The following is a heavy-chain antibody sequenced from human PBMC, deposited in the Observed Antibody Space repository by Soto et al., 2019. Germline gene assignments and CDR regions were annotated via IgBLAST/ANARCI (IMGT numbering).Heavy chain of an antibody. Sequence: SETLSRTCTVSGGSISSYYWSWIRQPPGKGLEWIGYIYYSGSTNYNPSLKSRVTISVDTSKNQFSLKLSSVTAADTAVYYCARVVVATIMAAHSHYFDYWGQGTLVTVSS. V-gene: IGHV4-59*01. CDR3: ARVVVATIMAAHSHYFDY. CDR1: GGSISSYY. CDR2: IYYSGST. J-gene: IGHJ4*02. D-gene: IGHD5-12*01.